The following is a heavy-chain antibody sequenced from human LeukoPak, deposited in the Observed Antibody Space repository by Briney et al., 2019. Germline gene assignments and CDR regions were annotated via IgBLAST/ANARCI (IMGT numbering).Heavy chain of an antibody. D-gene: IGHD2-15*01. J-gene: IGHJ5*02. CDR1: GGSISSRNYY. CDR2: IFYSGYT. Sequence: SETLSLTCSVSGGSISSRNYYWGWIRQPPGKGLEWIGSIFYSGYTYYNPSLKSRVTISVDTSKNQFSLKLNSVTATDTAIYYCVRQKQHCDGGSWVPPDTWGEGAIVTVSS. V-gene: IGHV4-39*01. CDR3: VRQKQHCDGGSWVPPDT.